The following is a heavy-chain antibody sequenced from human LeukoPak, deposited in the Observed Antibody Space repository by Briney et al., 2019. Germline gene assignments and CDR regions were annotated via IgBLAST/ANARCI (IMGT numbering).Heavy chain of an antibody. CDR3: TRVSGGYDVSDY. D-gene: IGHD3-3*01. Sequence: GGSLRLSCAASGFTFSSYEMNWVRQAPGKGLEWVANIRKDGSQKYYVDSVEGRFTISRDNAKNSLYLQMNTLRADDTAVYYCTRVSGGYDVSDYWGQGTLVTVSS. CDR2: IRKDGSQK. J-gene: IGHJ4*02. V-gene: IGHV3-7*03. CDR1: GFTFSSYE.